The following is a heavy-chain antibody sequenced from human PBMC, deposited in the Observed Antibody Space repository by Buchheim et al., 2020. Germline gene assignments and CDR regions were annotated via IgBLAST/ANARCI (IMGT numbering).Heavy chain of an antibody. J-gene: IGHJ6*02. V-gene: IGHV4-4*02. D-gene: IGHD2-2*01. Sequence: QVQLQESGPGLVKPSGTLSLTCAVSGGSISSSNWWSWVRQPPGKGLEWIGEIYHSGSTNYNPSLKSRVTISVDKSKNQFSLKLGSVTAADTAVYYCARDGEGCSSTSCPYYYYGMDVWGQGTT. CDR1: GGSISSSNW. CDR2: IYHSGST. CDR3: ARDGEGCSSTSCPYYYYGMDV.